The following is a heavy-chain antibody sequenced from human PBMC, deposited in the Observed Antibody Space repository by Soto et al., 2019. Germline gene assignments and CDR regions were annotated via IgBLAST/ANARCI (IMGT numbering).Heavy chain of an antibody. CDR3: AKGGAIVAAGTRVYLYNAMDV. Sequence: ASVKVSCKASGYTFTGYYVHWVRQAPGQGLEWMGWINPNSGDTYLAQRFQGLVSVNRDTSIATAYMELRGLTSDDTAEYYCAKGGAIVAAGTRVYLYNAMDVWGQVTTVIVSS. V-gene: IGHV1-2*02. CDR2: INPNSGDT. D-gene: IGHD5-12*01. CDR1: GYTFTGYY. J-gene: IGHJ6*02.